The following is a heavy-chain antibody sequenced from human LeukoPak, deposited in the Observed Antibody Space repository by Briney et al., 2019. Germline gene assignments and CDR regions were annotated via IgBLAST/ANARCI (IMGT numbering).Heavy chain of an antibody. CDR3: ARVGRGDGYNSDYYYYMDV. CDR2: IRYDGSNK. V-gene: IGHV3-30*02. Sequence: PGGSLRLSCAASGFTFSSYGMHWVRQAPGKGLEWVAFIRYDGSNKYYADSVKGRFTISRDNSKNTLYLQMNSLRAEDTAVYYCARVGRGDGYNSDYYYYMDVWGKGTTVTISS. D-gene: IGHD5-24*01. J-gene: IGHJ6*03. CDR1: GFTFSSYG.